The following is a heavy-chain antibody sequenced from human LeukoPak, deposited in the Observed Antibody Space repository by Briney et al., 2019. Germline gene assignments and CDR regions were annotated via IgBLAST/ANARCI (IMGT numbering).Heavy chain of an antibody. J-gene: IGHJ6*04. CDR3: AELGITMIGGV. V-gene: IGHV3-7*01. CDR1: GFTFRSYW. CDR2: IKQDGSEM. Sequence: GGSLRLSCAASGFTFRSYWMDWVRQAPGKGLEWVANIKQDGSEMYYVDSVKGRFTISRDNTKNSLFLHMSSLRAEDTAVYYCAELGITMIGGVWGKGTTVTISS. D-gene: IGHD3-10*02.